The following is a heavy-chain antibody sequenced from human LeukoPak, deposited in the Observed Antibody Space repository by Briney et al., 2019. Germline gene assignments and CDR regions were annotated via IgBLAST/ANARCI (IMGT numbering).Heavy chain of an antibody. D-gene: IGHD5-24*01. CDR1: GGSFSGYS. Sequence: SETLSLTCTVYGGSFSGYSWGWIRQPPGKGPEWIGSIYYNGRTDYNPSLKSRVTISGDTSKNQFSLKLSSVTAADTAVYYCAREQGEDVGYWGQGSLATVPS. V-gene: IGHV4-39*07. CDR3: AREQGEDVGY. J-gene: IGHJ4*02. CDR2: IYYNGRT.